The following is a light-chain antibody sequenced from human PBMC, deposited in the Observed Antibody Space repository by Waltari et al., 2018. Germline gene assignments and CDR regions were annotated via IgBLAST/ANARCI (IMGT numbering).Light chain of an antibody. J-gene: IGLJ3*02. V-gene: IGLV2-8*01. CDR2: EVS. CDR3: ASYGGSNNWV. Sequence: QSALTQPPSTSGSPGQSVTISCTGTSSDVGAYNHVSWYQQHPVKAPKLMICEVSKRPAGVPDRFSGSKSGNAASLTVTGLQAEDEADYYCASYGGSNNWVFGGGTKLTVL. CDR1: SSDVGAYNH.